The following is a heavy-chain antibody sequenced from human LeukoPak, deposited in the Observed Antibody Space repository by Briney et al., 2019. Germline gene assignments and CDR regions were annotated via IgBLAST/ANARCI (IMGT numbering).Heavy chain of an antibody. Sequence: PGGSLRLSCAASGFTFSSYSMNWVRQAPGKGLEWVSSISSSSSYIYYADSVKGRFTISRDNAKNSLYLQMNSLRAEDTAVYYCARGAYGDYHFDYWGQGTLVTVSS. CDR2: ISSSSSYI. CDR1: GFTFSSYS. J-gene: IGHJ4*02. CDR3: ARGAYGDYHFDY. D-gene: IGHD4-17*01. V-gene: IGHV3-21*01.